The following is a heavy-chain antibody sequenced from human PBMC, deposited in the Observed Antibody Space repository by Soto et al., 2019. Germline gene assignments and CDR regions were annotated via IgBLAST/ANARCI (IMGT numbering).Heavy chain of an antibody. V-gene: IGHV4-34*01. CDR3: AYGSGKERAIDAFDI. Sequence: QVQLQQWGAGLLKPSETLSLTCAVYGGSFSGYYWSWIRQPPGKGLEWIGEINHSGSTNYNPSLKSRVTISVDTSKNQFSLKLSSVTAADTAVYYCAYGSGKERAIDAFDIWGQGTMFTVSS. CDR2: INHSGST. CDR1: GGSFSGYY. J-gene: IGHJ3*02. D-gene: IGHD3-10*01.